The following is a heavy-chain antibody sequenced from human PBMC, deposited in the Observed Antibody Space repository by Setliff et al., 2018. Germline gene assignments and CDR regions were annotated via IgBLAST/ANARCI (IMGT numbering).Heavy chain of an antibody. D-gene: IGHD1-26*01. Sequence: GGSLRLSCAASAFTFKNYWMFWVRQAPGKGLEWVARIDKDGSSTVYADSVKGRFTISRDNVKKMLYLQMDSLRTEDTAVYYCTREHTPWVGASHHDCWGQGTQVTVSS. J-gene: IGHJ4*02. CDR1: AFTFKNYW. CDR2: IDKDGSST. V-gene: IGHV3-74*01. CDR3: TREHTPWVGASHHDC.